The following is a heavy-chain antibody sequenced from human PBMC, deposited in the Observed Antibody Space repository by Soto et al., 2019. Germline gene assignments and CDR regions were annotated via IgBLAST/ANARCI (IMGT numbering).Heavy chain of an antibody. J-gene: IGHJ5*02. Sequence: SETLSLTCDVYGGSFSGYDWSWIRQSPGKGLEWIGQIKHSGGTNYNPLLKSRVTISVDTPRNQFSLKLSSVTAADTAVYFCARTYYYRSGTYFAWFDPWGQGTLVTVSS. D-gene: IGHD3-10*01. V-gene: IGHV4-34*01. CDR2: IKHSGGT. CDR1: GGSFSGYD. CDR3: ARTYYYRSGTYFAWFDP.